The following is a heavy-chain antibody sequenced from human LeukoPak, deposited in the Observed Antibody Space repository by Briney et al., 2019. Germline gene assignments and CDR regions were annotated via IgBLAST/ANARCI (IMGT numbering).Heavy chain of an antibody. J-gene: IGHJ3*02. V-gene: IGHV4-30-4*08. CDR2: IYYSGST. Sequence: SQTLSLTCTVSGGSISSGDYYWRWIRQPPGKGLEWIGYIYYSGSTYYNPSLRSRVTISVDTSKNQFSLKLSSVTAADTAVYSCARDGGKAAVVGTDAFDIWGQGTMVTVSS. CDR3: ARDGGKAAVVGTDAFDI. CDR1: GGSISSGDYY. D-gene: IGHD4-23*01.